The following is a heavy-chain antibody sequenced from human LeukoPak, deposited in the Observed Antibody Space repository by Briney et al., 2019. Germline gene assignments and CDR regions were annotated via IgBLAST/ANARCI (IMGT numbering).Heavy chain of an antibody. Sequence: PSETLSLTCTVPDASVTTYSWSWLRQPAGKGLEWIGRVYSSGATKYNPSLKSRVTPSADTSKHQFSLKLPSVTAADTAVYYCARDHYGSRSYKAYFDYWGHGNHVTVSS. CDR3: ARDHYGSRSYKAYFDY. CDR2: VYSSGAT. J-gene: IGHJ4*01. CDR1: DASVTTYS. V-gene: IGHV4-4*07. D-gene: IGHD3-10*01.